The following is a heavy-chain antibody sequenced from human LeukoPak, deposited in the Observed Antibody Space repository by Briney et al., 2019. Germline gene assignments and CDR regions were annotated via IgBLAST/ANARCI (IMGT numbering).Heavy chain of an antibody. V-gene: IGHV1-46*01. J-gene: IGHJ4*02. CDR2: VNTNNGAT. CDR1: GYTFTSFH. CDR3: AREIIATYYFDY. Sequence: ASVKVSCKPSGYTFTSFHMHWVRQAPGQGPEWMGIVNTNNGATTYAQKFQGRVIMTRDRSTSTVYMELSSLKSEDTAVYYCAREIIATYYFDYWGQGALVTVSS. D-gene: IGHD2-15*01.